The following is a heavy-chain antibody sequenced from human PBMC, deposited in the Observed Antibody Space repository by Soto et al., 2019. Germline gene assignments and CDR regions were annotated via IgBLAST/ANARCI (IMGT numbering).Heavy chain of an antibody. Sequence: EVQLLESGGGLVQPGGSLRLSCAASGFTFSSYAMSWVRQAPGKGLEWVSAISGSGCSTYYPESVKGRFTISRDNSKNPLYLQMNSLRAEDTAVYYCAKDRPYPPMGYYYGMDVWGQWTTVTVSS. CDR1: GFTFSSYA. J-gene: IGHJ6*02. V-gene: IGHV3-23*01. CDR2: ISGSGCST. CDR3: AKDRPYPPMGYYYGMDV. D-gene: IGHD2-2*01.